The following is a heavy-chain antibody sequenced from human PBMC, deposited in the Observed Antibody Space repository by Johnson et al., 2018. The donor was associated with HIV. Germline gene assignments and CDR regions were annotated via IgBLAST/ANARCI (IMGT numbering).Heavy chain of an antibody. D-gene: IGHD3-22*01. V-gene: IGHV3-30*04. CDR2: ISYDGSNK. CDR1: GFTFSSYA. Sequence: QVQLLESGGGVVQPGRSLRLSCAASGFTFSSYAMQWVRQAPGKGLEWVAVISYDGSNKYYADSVKGRFTISRDNSKNTLYLQMNSLRAEDTAVYYCARNYYDSSDAFDIWGQGTMVTVSS. J-gene: IGHJ3*02. CDR3: ARNYYDSSDAFDI.